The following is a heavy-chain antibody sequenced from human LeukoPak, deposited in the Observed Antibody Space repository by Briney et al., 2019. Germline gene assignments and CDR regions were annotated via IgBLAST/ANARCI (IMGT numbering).Heavy chain of an antibody. CDR2: INPSGGST. Sequence: ASVKVSCKSSGYTFTNYHMHWVRQAPGQGLEWMGIINPSGGSTSYAQSFQGRVTMTRDTSTSTVYMELSSLRSEDTAVYYCARDEAAAGDDYWGQGTLVTVSS. J-gene: IGHJ4*02. V-gene: IGHV1-46*01. D-gene: IGHD6-13*01. CDR3: ARDEAAAGDDY. CDR1: GYTFTNYH.